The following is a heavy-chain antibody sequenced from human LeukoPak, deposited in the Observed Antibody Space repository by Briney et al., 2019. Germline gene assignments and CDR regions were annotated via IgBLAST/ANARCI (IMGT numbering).Heavy chain of an antibody. CDR1: GYTFTGYY. J-gene: IGHJ4*02. Sequence: GSVKVSCKASGYTFTGYYMHWVRQAPGQGLEWMGWINPNSGGTNYAQKLQGRVTMTTDTSTSTAYMELRSLRSDDTAVYYCARDNGGIAVAGFDYWGQGTLVTVSS. D-gene: IGHD6-19*01. V-gene: IGHV1-2*02. CDR2: INPNSGGT. CDR3: ARDNGGIAVAGFDY.